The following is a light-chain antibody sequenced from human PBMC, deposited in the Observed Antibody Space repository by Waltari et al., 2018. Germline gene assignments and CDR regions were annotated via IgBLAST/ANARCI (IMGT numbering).Light chain of an antibody. V-gene: IGLV2-18*02. CDR1: SSDIGSYNF. Sequence: QSALIQPPSVSGSPGPSVALYCTGTSSDIGSYNFVSWYQQFPGTAPKLLIYEVTNRASGVRDPFSGSKAGYTASLAISGLQPEDEADYYCSSYTTSSTVIFGGGTKLTVL. CDR2: EVT. J-gene: IGLJ2*01. CDR3: SSYTTSSTVI.